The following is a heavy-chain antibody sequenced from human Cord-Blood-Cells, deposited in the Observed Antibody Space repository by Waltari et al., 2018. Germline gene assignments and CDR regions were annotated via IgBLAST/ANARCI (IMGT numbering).Heavy chain of an antibody. J-gene: IGHJ3*02. CDR3: AKDIYWGGAFDI. CDR1: GFTFSSYA. Sequence: EVQLLESGGGLVQPGGSLSLSCAASGFTFSSYAMSWVRQAPGKGLEWVSAISGSGGSTYYADSVKGRFTISRDNSKNTLYLQMNSLRAEDTAVYYCAKDIYWGGAFDIWGQGTMVTVSS. D-gene: IGHD7-27*01. V-gene: IGHV3-23*01. CDR2: ISGSGGST.